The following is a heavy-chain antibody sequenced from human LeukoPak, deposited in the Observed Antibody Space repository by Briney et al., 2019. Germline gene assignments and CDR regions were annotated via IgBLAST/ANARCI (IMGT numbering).Heavy chain of an antibody. CDR2: INRDGSTT. D-gene: IGHD3-10*01. CDR3: ARDKKSGESSEIDC. Sequence: QAGGSLRLSCAASGFTLSNYWVHRVRQAPGKGLVWVSRINRDGSTTKYADSVKGRFTVSRDNAKNTLNLQMNSLRAEDTAVYYCARDKKSGESSEIDCWGQGTLVTVSS. V-gene: IGHV3-74*03. J-gene: IGHJ4*02. CDR1: GFTLSNYW.